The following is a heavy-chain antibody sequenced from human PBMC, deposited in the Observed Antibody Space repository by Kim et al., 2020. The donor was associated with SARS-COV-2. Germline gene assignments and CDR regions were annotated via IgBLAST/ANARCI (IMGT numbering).Heavy chain of an antibody. Sequence: DSLKDRFTIARDNSKKMVFLQMNSLRAEDTAVYYCARRQRISYYYYYGMDVWGQGTTVTVSS. V-gene: IGHV3-30*07. D-gene: IGHD3-3*02. J-gene: IGHJ6*02. CDR3: ARRQRISYYYYYGMDV.